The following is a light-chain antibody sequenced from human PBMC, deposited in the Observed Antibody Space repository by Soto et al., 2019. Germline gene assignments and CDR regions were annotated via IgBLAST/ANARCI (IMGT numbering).Light chain of an antibody. J-gene: IGKJ4*01. CDR3: QQINSFPVT. Sequence: DIQLTQSPSFLSASVGDRVTITCRASQGISSYLAWYQQRPGKAPKLLIYDASTLQSGVPSRFSGSGSGPEFTLTISSLQPEDVATYYCQQINSFPVTFGGGTKVDIK. CDR2: DAS. V-gene: IGKV1-9*01. CDR1: QGISSY.